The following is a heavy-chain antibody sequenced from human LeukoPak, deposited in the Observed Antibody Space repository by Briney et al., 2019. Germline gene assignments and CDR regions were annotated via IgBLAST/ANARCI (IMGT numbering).Heavy chain of an antibody. V-gene: IGHV4-59*08. J-gene: IGHJ4*02. CDR1: DGSISGYY. CDR3: ARLISGVGYFDY. D-gene: IGHD3-10*01. CDR2: IHYSGST. Sequence: SETLSLTCTVSDGSISGYYWSWIRQPPGKALEWIGYIHYSGSTNYNPSLKSRVTISVDTSKNHFSLKLSSVTAADTAVYYCARLISGVGYFDYWGQGILVTVSS.